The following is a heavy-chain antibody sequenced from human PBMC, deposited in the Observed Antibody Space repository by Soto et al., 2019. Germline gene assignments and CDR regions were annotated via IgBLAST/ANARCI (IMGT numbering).Heavy chain of an antibody. CDR1: GFTFRGYA. D-gene: IGHD6-19*01. J-gene: IGHJ4*02. CDR3: AKSWFSNGWANHPVDY. Sequence: GGSLRLSCAASGFTFRGYAMSWVRQAPGKGLEWISAISGPGSSTYYADSVKGRVTISRDNSKDTLFLQMYGLRAEDTAMYYCAKSWFSNGWANHPVDYWAQGALVTVSS. CDR2: ISGPGSST. V-gene: IGHV3-23*01.